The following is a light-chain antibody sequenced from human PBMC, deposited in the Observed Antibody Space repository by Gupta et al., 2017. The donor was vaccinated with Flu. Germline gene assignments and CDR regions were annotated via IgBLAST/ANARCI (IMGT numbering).Light chain of an antibody. V-gene: IGLV2-14*01. CDR3: SSYTSIITLV. CDR2: EVS. CDR1: SSDVGGYNY. Sequence: QYDLTPPASVSGSPGASLHISCTGTSSDVGGYNYVSWYQQVPGKAPKLMIYEVSNRPSWVSNRFSGSKSGNTSSLTISGLQAEDEADYYCSSYTSIITLVFGGGTKLTVL. J-gene: IGLJ3*02.